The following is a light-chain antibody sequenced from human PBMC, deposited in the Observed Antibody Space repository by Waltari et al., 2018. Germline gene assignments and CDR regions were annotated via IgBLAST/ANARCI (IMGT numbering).Light chain of an antibody. CDR2: EVI. CDR3: SSYTTSSAPGV. CDR1: DRDVGAYHF. V-gene: IGLV2-14*01. J-gene: IGLJ1*01. Sequence: QSALTQPASVSGSPGPSLTISCSGTDRDVGAYHFVSWYQQHPGKAPHLIIYEVINRPSGISNRFSASKSGNTASLTISGLQAEDEADYYCSSYTTSSAPGVFGTGTRVTVL.